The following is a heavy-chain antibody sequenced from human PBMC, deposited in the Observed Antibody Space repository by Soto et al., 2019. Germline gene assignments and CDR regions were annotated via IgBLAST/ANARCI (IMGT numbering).Heavy chain of an antibody. V-gene: IGHV4-31*03. CDR3: ATLSGYSSGWRFDY. Sequence: XLYLSCTISGGXIRSGVYYWSWLRQHPGKGLEWIGYIYYSGSTYYNPSLRSRVTISVDTSKNQFSLKLSCLTAADTAVYYCATLSGYSSGWRFDYRGQGTLVTVSS. J-gene: IGHJ4*02. D-gene: IGHD6-19*01. CDR2: IYYSGST. CDR1: GGXIRSGVYY.